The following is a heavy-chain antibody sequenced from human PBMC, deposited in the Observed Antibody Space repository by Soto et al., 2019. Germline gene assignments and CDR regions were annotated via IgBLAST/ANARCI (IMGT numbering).Heavy chain of an antibody. Sequence: EVQLVESGGGLVQPGESLRLSCVVSGFTISSYWMHWVRQAPGKGLVWVSRINRDGSRTNYADSVKGRFTISRDNDKNTLNLQMNTLRAEDTAVYYCAIAVAGRTAIAYWGQGNQVTVSS. CDR2: INRDGSRT. CDR1: GFTISSYW. J-gene: IGHJ4*02. D-gene: IGHD6-19*01. V-gene: IGHV3-74*01. CDR3: AIAVAGRTAIAY.